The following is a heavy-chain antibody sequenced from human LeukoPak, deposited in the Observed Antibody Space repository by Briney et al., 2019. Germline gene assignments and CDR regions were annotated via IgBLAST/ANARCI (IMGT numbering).Heavy chain of an antibody. CDR2: ISESSSHI. CDR3: ARGVVPAAFDY. V-gene: IGHV3-21*01. Sequence: PGGSLRLSCAASGFIFSGYSMNWVRQAPGKGLEWVSSISESSSHIFYADSVKGRFTISRDNAKNSLYVQLNSLRADDTAVYYCARGVVPAAFDYWGQGTLVTVSS. J-gene: IGHJ4*02. D-gene: IGHD2-2*01. CDR1: GFIFSGYS.